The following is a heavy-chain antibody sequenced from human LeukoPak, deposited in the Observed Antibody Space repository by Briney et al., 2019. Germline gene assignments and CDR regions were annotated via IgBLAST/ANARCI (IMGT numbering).Heavy chain of an antibody. CDR2: ISDTRT. J-gene: IGHJ3*02. Sequence: GGSLRLSCAASGFTFSTNPMSWVRPAPGKGLEWVSAISDTRTYYADAVKGRFTISRDNSKNTVFLQMNSLRAEDTAVYYCVKEHVDRAFTRPFEIWDQGTVVTVSS. CDR3: VKEHVDRAFTRPFEI. D-gene: IGHD3-10*01. V-gene: IGHV3-23*01. CDR1: GFTFSTNP.